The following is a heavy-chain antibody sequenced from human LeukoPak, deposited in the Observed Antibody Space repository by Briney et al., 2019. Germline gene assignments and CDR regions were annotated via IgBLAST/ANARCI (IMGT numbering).Heavy chain of an antibody. D-gene: IGHD1-26*01. CDR2: IRSKAYGGTT. Sequence: PGGSLRLSCTASGFTFGDYAMSWVRQAPGKGLEWVGFIRSKAYGGTTGYAASVKGRFTISRDDSKSIAYLQMNSLKTEDTAVYYCTRDPIHSYWGQGTLVTVSS. CDR1: GFTFGDYA. CDR3: TRDPIHSY. J-gene: IGHJ4*02. V-gene: IGHV3-49*04.